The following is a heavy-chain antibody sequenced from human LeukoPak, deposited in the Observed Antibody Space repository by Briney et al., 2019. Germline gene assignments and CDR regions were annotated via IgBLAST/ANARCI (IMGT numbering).Heavy chain of an antibody. Sequence: GGSLRLSCAASGFTFSDYYMSWIRQAPGKGLEWVSYISSSGSTIYYADSVKGRFTISRDNAKNSLYLQMNSLRAEDTAVYYCARDQLGGYYDSSGYYYWGQGTLVTVSS. CDR2: ISSSGSTI. CDR3: ARDQLGGYYDSSGYYY. V-gene: IGHV3-11*04. J-gene: IGHJ4*02. CDR1: GFTFSDYY. D-gene: IGHD3-22*01.